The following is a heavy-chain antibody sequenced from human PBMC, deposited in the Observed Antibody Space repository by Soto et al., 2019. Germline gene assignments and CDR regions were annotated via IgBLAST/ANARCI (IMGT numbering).Heavy chain of an antibody. CDR2: MNPNSGNT. CDR3: ARWGGDCSSTSCYSYYYGMDV. CDR1: GYTFTSYD. V-gene: IGHV1-8*01. Sequence: ASVKVSCKASGYTFTSYDINWVRQATGQGLEWMGWMNPNSGNTGYAQKFQGRVTMTRNTSISTAYMELSSLRSEDTAVYYCARWGGDCSSTSCYSYYYGMDVWGQGTKVTVYS. D-gene: IGHD2-2*01. J-gene: IGHJ6*02.